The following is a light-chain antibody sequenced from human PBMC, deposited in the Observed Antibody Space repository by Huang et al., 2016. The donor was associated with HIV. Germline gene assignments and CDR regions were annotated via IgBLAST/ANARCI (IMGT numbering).Light chain of an antibody. CDR3: QQRSNWAPIT. V-gene: IGKV3-11*01. Sequence: EIVLTQSPATLSLSPGERATLSCRASQSVSSYLAWYQQKPGQAPRLLIYDASNRATGIPARLSGSGSGTDFTLTISSLEPEDFAVYYCQQRSNWAPITFGGGTKIEI. CDR1: QSVSSY. J-gene: IGKJ4*01. CDR2: DAS.